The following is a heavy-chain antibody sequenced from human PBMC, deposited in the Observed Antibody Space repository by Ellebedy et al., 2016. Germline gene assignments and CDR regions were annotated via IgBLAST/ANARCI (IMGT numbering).Heavy chain of an antibody. CDR3: AADLRITMVRGVITFDDAFDI. CDR2: IVVGSGNT. V-gene: IGHV1-58*01. D-gene: IGHD3-10*01. J-gene: IGHJ3*02. CDR1: GFTFTGSA. Sequence: ASVKVSCKASGFTFTGSAVQWVRQARGQRLEWIGWIVVGSGNTNYAQKFQERVTITRDMSTSTAYMELSSLRSEDTAVYYCAADLRITMVRGVITFDDAFDIWGQGTMVTVSS.